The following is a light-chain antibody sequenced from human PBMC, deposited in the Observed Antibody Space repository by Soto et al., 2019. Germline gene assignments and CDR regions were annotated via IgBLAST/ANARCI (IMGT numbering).Light chain of an antibody. CDR1: QYINTR. J-gene: IGKJ1*01. CDR3: HQRQSWPRT. V-gene: IGKV3-11*01. CDR2: QTS. Sequence: EIVLTQSPATLSSFPGDRVTLSCRASQYINTRLAWYQHRPGQAPRFLIYQTSIRAAGIPARFSASGTGTDFTLTISDVQPEDFAVYYCHQRQSWPRTFGQGTKVDI.